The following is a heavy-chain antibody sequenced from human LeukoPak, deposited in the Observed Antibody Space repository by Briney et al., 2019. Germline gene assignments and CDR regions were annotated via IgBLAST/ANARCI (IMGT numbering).Heavy chain of an antibody. J-gene: IGHJ1*01. CDR3: AKGPQWLVRDSGYFQH. V-gene: IGHV3-74*03. Sequence: PGGSLRLSCAASGFTFTSYWMHWVRQAPGKGLVWVSLINSDGSTTKYADSVKGRFTISRDNPKNTLYLQMNSLSAEDTAVYYCAKGPQWLVRDSGYFQHWGQGTLATVST. D-gene: IGHD6-19*01. CDR1: GFTFTSYW. CDR2: INSDGSTT.